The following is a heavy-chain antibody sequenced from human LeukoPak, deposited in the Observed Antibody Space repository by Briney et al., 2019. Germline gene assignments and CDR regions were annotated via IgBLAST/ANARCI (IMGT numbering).Heavy chain of an antibody. Sequence: PSETLSLTCAVYGGSFSGYYWSWIRQPPGKGLEWIGEINHSGSTNYNPSLKSRVTISVDTSKNQFSLKLSSVTAADTAVYYCARVSGSYGYYFDYWGQGTLVTVSS. D-gene: IGHD1-26*01. CDR2: INHSGST. V-gene: IGHV4-34*01. CDR1: GGSFSGYY. CDR3: ARVSGSYGYYFDY. J-gene: IGHJ4*02.